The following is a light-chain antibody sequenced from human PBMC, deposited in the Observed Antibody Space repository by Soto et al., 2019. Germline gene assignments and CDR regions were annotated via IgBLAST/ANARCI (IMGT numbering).Light chain of an antibody. CDR2: DTS. V-gene: IGKV3-20*01. CDR1: QSVSSSY. CDR3: RQYGNSPT. Sequence: EIVYTQSPGTLSLSPGERATLSCRASQSVSSSYLAWYQQKPGQAPRLLIYDTSSRATGIPDRFSGSKSGTDFTLTICRLEPEDFAVYYCRQYGNSPTFGQGTKVDIK. J-gene: IGKJ1*01.